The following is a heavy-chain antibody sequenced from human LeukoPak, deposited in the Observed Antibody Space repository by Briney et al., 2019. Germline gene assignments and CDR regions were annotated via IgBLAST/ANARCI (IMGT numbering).Heavy chain of an antibody. CDR3: ARTGGGDFWSGYYTGSFDY. D-gene: IGHD3-3*01. CDR2: MNPNSGNT. Sequence: ASVKVSCKASGYTFTSYDINWVRQATGQGLEWMGWMNPNSGNTGYAQKFQGRATMTRNTSISTAYMELSSLRSEDTAVYYCARTGGGDFWSGYYTGSFDYWGQGTLVTVSS. J-gene: IGHJ4*02. CDR1: GYTFTSYD. V-gene: IGHV1-8*01.